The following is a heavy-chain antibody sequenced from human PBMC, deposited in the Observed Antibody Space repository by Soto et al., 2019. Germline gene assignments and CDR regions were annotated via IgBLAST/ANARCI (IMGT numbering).Heavy chain of an antibody. Sequence: QVQLVQSWAEVQKPGASVNVSCKASGYAFTDYYMHWVRQAPGQGLEWMGWINSKSGGTNLAQRFKGRVTMTRDTSISTTNLEVSRLRSDDTAIFYGARSDIDMAAPYYGMEVWGQGTTVTFSS. J-gene: IGHJ6*02. D-gene: IGHD5-18*01. V-gene: IGHV1-2*02. CDR2: INSKSGGT. CDR1: GYAFTDYY. CDR3: ARSDIDMAAPYYGMEV.